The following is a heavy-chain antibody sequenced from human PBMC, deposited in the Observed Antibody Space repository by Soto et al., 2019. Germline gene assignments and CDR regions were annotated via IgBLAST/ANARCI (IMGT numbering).Heavy chain of an antibody. CDR2: IYWDDYK. Sequence: QITLKESGPTLVKPTQTLTLTCTFSGFSLDTSGVGVGWISQPPGKALEWVAVIYWDDYKHFSPSLESRLTITKDTSKNLVVLTMTDMDPVDTATYYCAHNGSGPDPLDYWGQGTLVTVSS. D-gene: IGHD3-3*01. CDR3: AHNGSGPDPLDY. J-gene: IGHJ4*02. V-gene: IGHV2-5*02. CDR1: GFSLDTSGVG.